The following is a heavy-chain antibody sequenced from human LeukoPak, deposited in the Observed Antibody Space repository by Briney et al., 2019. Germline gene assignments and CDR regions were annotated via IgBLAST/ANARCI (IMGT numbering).Heavy chain of an antibody. D-gene: IGHD6-13*01. CDR3: ARGGGGIAAAGIANWFDP. Sequence: ASVKVSCKASGYTFTSYDINWVRQATGQGLEWMGWMNPNSGNTGYAQKFQGRVTITRNTSISTAYMELSSLRSEDTAVYYCARGGGGIAAAGIANWFDPWGQGTLVTVSS. J-gene: IGHJ5*02. V-gene: IGHV1-8*03. CDR2: MNPNSGNT. CDR1: GYTFTSYD.